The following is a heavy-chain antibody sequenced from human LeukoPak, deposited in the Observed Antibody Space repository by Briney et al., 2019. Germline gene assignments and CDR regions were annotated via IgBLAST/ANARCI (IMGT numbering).Heavy chain of an antibody. CDR3: ARDGHPFKRITIFGVVTNNWFDP. CDR2: IYYSGST. Sequence: PSETLSLTCTVSGGSISSSSYYWGWIRQPPGKGLEWIGSIYYSGSTYYNPSLKSRVTISVDTSKNQFSLKLSSVTAADTAVYYCARDGHPFKRITIFGVVTNNWFDPWGQGTLVTVSS. J-gene: IGHJ5*02. V-gene: IGHV4-39*07. CDR1: GGSISSSSYY. D-gene: IGHD3-3*01.